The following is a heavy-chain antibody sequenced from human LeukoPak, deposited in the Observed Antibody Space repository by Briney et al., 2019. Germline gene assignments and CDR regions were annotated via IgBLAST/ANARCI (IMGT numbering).Heavy chain of an antibody. Sequence: SETLSLTCGVYGGSFSGYYWSWIRQPPGKGLEWIGYIYYSGSTNYNPSLKSRVTISVDTSKNQFSLKLSSVTAADTAVYYCARHKSVAAYYYYDMDVWGQGTTVTVSS. CDR3: ARHKSVAAYYYYDMDV. CDR1: GGSFSGYY. J-gene: IGHJ6*02. V-gene: IGHV4-59*08. CDR2: IYYSGST. D-gene: IGHD6-13*01.